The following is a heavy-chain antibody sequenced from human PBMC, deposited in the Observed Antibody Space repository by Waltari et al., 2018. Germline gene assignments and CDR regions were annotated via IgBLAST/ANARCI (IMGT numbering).Heavy chain of an antibody. Sequence: QVQLQESGPGLVKPSETLSLTCTVSGGSISSYYWSWIRQPPGKGLEWIGNTYSSGSTNDNPCLKSRVTISVDTSKNQFPLKLSSVTAADTAVYYCARDALYYYDSSGYYYGYFDYWGQGTLVTVSS. CDR1: GGSISSYY. CDR2: TYSSGST. CDR3: ARDALYYYDSSGYYYGYFDY. J-gene: IGHJ4*02. D-gene: IGHD3-22*01. V-gene: IGHV4-59*01.